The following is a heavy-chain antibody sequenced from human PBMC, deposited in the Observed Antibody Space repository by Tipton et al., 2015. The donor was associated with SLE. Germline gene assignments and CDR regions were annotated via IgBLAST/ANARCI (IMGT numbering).Heavy chain of an antibody. Sequence: TLSLTCSVSGGSINSYYWSWIRQPAGKGLELIGRLYTSGSTNYNPSLRSRVSMSVDTSKNQFSLTVSSVTAADTAVYYCARESHLGYYFDYWDQGTLVTVS. CDR1: GGSINSYY. J-gene: IGHJ4*02. CDR3: ARESHLGYYFDY. CDR2: LYTSGST. D-gene: IGHD1-26*01. V-gene: IGHV4-4*07.